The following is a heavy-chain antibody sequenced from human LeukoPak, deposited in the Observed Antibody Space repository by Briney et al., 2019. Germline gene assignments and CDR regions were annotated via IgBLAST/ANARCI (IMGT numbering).Heavy chain of an antibody. CDR3: ARGGIVVATDY. CDR2: INHRGST. D-gene: IGHD6-19*01. J-gene: IGHJ4*02. CDR1: GGSFSGYY. Sequence: PSETLSLTCDVYGGSFSGYYWSWIRQPPGKGLEWIGEINHRGSTNYNPSLKSRVTISVDTSKNQFSLKLTSVTAADAAVHYCARGGIVVATDYWGQGTLVTVSS. V-gene: IGHV4-34*01.